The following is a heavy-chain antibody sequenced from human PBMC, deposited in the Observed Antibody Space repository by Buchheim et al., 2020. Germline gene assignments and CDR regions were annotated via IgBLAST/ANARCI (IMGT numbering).Heavy chain of an antibody. D-gene: IGHD2-15*01. J-gene: IGHJ4*02. CDR2: ICGTGDCT. V-gene: IGHV3-23*01. CDR3: AKVGARISAGSYYFDY. CDR1: AFTFSNYA. Sequence: EVQLLESGGGLVQPGGSLRLSCAASAFTFSNYAMTWVRQAPGKGLEWVSAICGTGDCTHYTDSVKGRFTISRDTSKNTLYLQMNSLRAEDTAVYHCAKVGARISAGSYYFDYWGQGT.